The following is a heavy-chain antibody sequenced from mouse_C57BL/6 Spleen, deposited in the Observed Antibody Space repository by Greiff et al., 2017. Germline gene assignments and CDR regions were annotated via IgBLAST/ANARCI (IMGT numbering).Heavy chain of an antibody. Sequence: EVQLQESGGGLVKPGGSLKLSCAASGFTFSSYAMSWVRQTPEKRLEWVATISDGGSYTYYPDNVKGRFPITRDNAKNNLYLQMSHLKSEDTAMYYCARDGDYFDYWGQGTTLTVSS. CDR1: GFTFSSYA. CDR2: ISDGGSYT. V-gene: IGHV5-4*01. CDR3: ARDGDYFDY. J-gene: IGHJ2*01.